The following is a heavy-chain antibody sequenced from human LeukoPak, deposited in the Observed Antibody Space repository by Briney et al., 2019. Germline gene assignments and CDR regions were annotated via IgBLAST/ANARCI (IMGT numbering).Heavy chain of an antibody. D-gene: IGHD6-19*01. CDR1: GGSISSYY. CDR2: IYTSGST. J-gene: IGHJ4*02. CDR3: ASGEGWLVRY. Sequence: SETLSLTCTVSGGSISSYYWSWIRQPAGKGLEWIGRIYTSGSTNYNPSLKSRVTISVDTSKTQFSLKLNSVTAADTAVYYCASGEGWLVRYWGQGTLVTVSS. V-gene: IGHV4-4*07.